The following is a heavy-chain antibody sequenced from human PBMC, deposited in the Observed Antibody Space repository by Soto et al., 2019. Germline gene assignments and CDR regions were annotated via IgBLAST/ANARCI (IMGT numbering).Heavy chain of an antibody. CDR3: TRQPRGYSGYVDY. D-gene: IGHD5-12*01. Sequence: GGSLRLSCTGSGFTFGDYALSWFRQAPGKGLEWLAFIRSKTYGGTTEYAASVKGRFTISRDDSKSIAYLQMNSLKSEDSALYYCTRQPRGYSGYVDYWGQGALVTVSS. V-gene: IGHV3-49*03. J-gene: IGHJ4*02. CDR1: GFTFGDYA. CDR2: IRSKTYGGTT.